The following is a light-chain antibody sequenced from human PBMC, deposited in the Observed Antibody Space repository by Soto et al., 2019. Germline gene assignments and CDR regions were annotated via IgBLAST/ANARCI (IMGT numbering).Light chain of an antibody. J-gene: IGKJ4*01. Sequence: DIQMTQSPSSLSASVGDRVTIGCRASQNINTYLAWFQQKPGTAPKSLIYAATNLQGGVPSRFSGTGSGTEFSLTISSLQPEDVATYYCQHYERYPPSFGGGTKLDI. CDR1: QNINTY. V-gene: IGKV1-16*01. CDR2: AAT. CDR3: QHYERYPPS.